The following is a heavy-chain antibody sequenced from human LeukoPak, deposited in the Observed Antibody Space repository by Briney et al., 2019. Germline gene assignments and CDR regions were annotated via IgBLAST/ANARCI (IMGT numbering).Heavy chain of an antibody. CDR1: GGTFISYA. CDR2: IIPIFGTA. Sequence: SVKVSCKASGGTFISYAISWVRQAPGQGLEWMGGIIPIFGTANYAQKFQGRVTITADESTSTAYMELSSLRSEDTAVYYCARWGPIETGFDPWGQGTLVTVSS. J-gene: IGHJ5*02. CDR3: ARWGPIETGFDP. D-gene: IGHD3-16*01. V-gene: IGHV1-69*13.